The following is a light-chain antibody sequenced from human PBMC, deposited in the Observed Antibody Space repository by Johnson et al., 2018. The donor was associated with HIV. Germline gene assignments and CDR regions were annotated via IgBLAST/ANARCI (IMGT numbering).Light chain of an antibody. CDR3: ATLDRSLTIGAV. V-gene: IGLV1-51*02. Sequence: QSVLTQPPSVSAAPGQKVTISCSGSSSNIGSNYVSWYQQFPGAAPKLLIYEDNKRPSGIPDRFSGSTSGTSATLGITGLQTGDEADYYCATLDRSLTIGAVFGSGTKVTVL. CDR2: EDN. J-gene: IGLJ1*01. CDR1: SSNIGSNY.